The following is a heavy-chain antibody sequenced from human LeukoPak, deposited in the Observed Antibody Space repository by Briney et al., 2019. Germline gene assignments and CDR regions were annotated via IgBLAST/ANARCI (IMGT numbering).Heavy chain of an antibody. V-gene: IGHV1-2*02. D-gene: IGHD6-25*01. CDR2: INPNSGGT. CDR1: GYTFTGYY. CDR3: ARGGGRAYYFDY. Sequence: ASVKVSCKASGYTFTGYYMHWVRQAPGQGLEWMGWINPNSGGTNYAQKFQGGVTMTRDMSISTAYMELSRLRSDDTAVYYCARGGGRAYYFDYWGQGTLVTVSS. J-gene: IGHJ4*02.